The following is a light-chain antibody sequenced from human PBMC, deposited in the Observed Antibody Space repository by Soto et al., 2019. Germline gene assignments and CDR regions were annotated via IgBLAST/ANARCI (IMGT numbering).Light chain of an antibody. V-gene: IGLV2-14*03. CDR2: AVS. CDR1: SSDIGSYNH. J-gene: IGLJ1*01. Sequence: QSVLTQPASVSGSPGQSITISCSGTSSDIGSYNHVAWYQQFPGKSPKLMIYAVSDRPSGVSDRFSGSKSGITASLTISGLQTEDEADYFCCSFTNIKTVVIGGGTKVIV. CDR3: CSFTNIKTVV.